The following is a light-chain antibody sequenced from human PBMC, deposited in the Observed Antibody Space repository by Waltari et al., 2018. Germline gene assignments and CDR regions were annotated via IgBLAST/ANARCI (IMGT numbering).Light chain of an antibody. V-gene: IGLV1-44*01. CDR1: SSNIGRNT. CDR3: AAWDDSLNGLYV. Sequence: QSVLTQPPSASGTPGQTVTISCSGRSSNIGRNTVNWYQQLPGTAPKLLIYSNIQRPSGVPDRISGSKSGTSASLAISGLQSEDEGDYYCAAWDDSLNGLYVFGTGIKVTVL. CDR2: SNI. J-gene: IGLJ1*01.